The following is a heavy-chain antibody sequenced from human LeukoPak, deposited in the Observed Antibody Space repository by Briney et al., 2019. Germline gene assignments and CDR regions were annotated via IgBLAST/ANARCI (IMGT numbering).Heavy chain of an antibody. D-gene: IGHD6-19*01. J-gene: IGHJ5*02. CDR2: IYYSGST. Sequence: PSETLSLTYTASGGSISRYYLNWIRQPPGKGLEWIGYIYYSGSTNYNPSLKSRVTISVDTSKNQFSLNLNSVTAADTAVYYCATGGGWLPGSWGQGTLVTVSS. V-gene: IGHV4-59*01. CDR3: ATGGGWLPGS. CDR1: GGSISRYY.